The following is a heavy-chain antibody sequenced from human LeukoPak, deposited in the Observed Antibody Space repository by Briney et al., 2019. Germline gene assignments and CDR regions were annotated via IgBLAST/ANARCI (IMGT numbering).Heavy chain of an antibody. V-gene: IGHV4-59*12. D-gene: IGHD6-19*01. CDR2: TYYTGST. CDR1: GDSISLYY. J-gene: IGHJ4*02. Sequence: SETLSLTCTVSGDSISLYYWIWMRQPPGKGLEGGRVTYYTGSTKSNPCLKSRVTMSVDTSKKQFSLNLSPVTAADTAVYYGARAGWFSTTWHFDYWGQGILVTVSS. CDR3: ARAGWFSTTWHFDY.